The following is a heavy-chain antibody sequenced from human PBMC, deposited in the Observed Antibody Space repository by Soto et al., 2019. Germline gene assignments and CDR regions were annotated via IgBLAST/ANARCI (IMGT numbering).Heavy chain of an antibody. CDR3: ARVGYSSSSAFDY. CDR2: INHSGST. J-gene: IGHJ4*01. CDR1: GDSISSSTYY. D-gene: IGHD6-6*01. Sequence: SETLSLTCTVSGDSISSSTYYWGWIRQSPGKGLEWIGEINHSGSTNYNPSLKSRVTISVDTSKNQFSLRLSSVTAADTAVYYCARVGYSSSSAFDYWGQGTLVTVSS. V-gene: IGHV4-39*07.